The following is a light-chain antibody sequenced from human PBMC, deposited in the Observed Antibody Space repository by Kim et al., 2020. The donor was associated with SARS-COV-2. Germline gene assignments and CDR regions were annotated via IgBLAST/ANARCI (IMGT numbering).Light chain of an antibody. CDR3: QQLNSYPLR. CDR2: AAS. CDR1: QGISSY. Sequence: DIQLTQSPSFLSASVGDRVTITCRASQGISSYLAWYQQKPGKAPKLLIYAASTLQSGVPSRFSGSGSGTEFTLTISSLQPEDFATYYCQQLNSYPLRFGQGTKLEI. J-gene: IGKJ2*03. V-gene: IGKV1-9*01.